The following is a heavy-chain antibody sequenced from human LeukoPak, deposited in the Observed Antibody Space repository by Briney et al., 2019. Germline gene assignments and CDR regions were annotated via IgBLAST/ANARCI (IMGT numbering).Heavy chain of an antibody. CDR1: GFTFSSYA. J-gene: IGHJ3*02. Sequence: GGSLRLSCAASGFTFSSYAMDWVRQAPGKGLEWVAVISYDGSNKYYADSAKGRFTISRDNSKNTLYLQMNSLRAEDTAVYYCARDDIDAFDIWGQGTMVTVSS. V-gene: IGHV3-30-3*01. CDR3: ARDDIDAFDI. CDR2: ISYDGSNK.